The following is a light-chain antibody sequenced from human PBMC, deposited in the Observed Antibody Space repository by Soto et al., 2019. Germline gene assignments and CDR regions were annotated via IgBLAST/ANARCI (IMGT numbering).Light chain of an antibody. CDR3: QQYNNWPQT. J-gene: IGKJ1*01. CDR1: QRVSSN. CDR2: GAS. V-gene: IGKV3-15*01. Sequence: EIVMTQSPASLSVPPGERATLSCRASQRVSSNLAWYQQKPGQAPRLLIYGASTRATGIPARFSGSGSGTEFTLTISSLQSEDFAVYYCQQYNNWPQTFGQGTKVDI.